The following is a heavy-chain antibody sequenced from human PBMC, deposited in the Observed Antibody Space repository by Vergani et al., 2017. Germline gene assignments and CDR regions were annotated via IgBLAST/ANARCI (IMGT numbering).Heavy chain of an antibody. CDR1: GASIRSRNYY. D-gene: IGHD6-19*01. V-gene: IGHV4-39*01. J-gene: IGHJ5*02. CDR3: ARHSTVEWLVKLGWIDP. Sequence: QLQLQESGPGLVKPSATLSLTCSVSGASIRSRNYYWGWIRQPPGKGLEWIASIYYSGSTYYNPSLKSRVPISVDTSKNQFSLKLSSVTAADTAVYFCARHSTVEWLVKLGWIDPWGQGILVTVSA. CDR2: IYYSGST.